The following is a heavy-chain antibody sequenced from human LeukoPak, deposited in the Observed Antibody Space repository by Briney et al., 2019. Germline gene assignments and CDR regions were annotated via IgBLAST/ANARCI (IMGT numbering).Heavy chain of an antibody. J-gene: IGHJ4*02. CDR1: GFTFSTYA. Sequence: GGSLRLSCAASGFTFSTYAMSWFRRAPPRGLEGVSSIRGGGDTFYADSVKGRFTLSRDDSRNTVYLQLNNLRVEDTAVYYCAKANWVSNADAVWWGQGTLVTVSS. D-gene: IGHD1-1*01. CDR3: AKANWVSNADAVW. CDR2: IRGGGDT. V-gene: IGHV3-23*01.